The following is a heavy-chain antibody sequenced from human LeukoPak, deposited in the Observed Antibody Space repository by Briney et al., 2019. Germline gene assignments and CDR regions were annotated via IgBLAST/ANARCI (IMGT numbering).Heavy chain of an antibody. CDR1: GGSISSYY. Sequence: PSETLSLTCTVSGGSISSYYWSWIRQPPGKGLEWIGYIYYSGNTNYNPSLRSRVTISVDTSKNQFSLRLRSVTAADTAVYYCARAPAKGWYYFDYWGQGTLVTVSS. J-gene: IGHJ4*02. V-gene: IGHV4-59*01. CDR3: ARAPAKGWYYFDY. CDR2: IYYSGNT. D-gene: IGHD6-19*01.